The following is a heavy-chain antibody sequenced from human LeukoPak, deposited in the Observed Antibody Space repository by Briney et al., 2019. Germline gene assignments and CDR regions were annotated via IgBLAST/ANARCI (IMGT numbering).Heavy chain of an antibody. CDR2: IYYSGST. J-gene: IGHJ4*02. V-gene: IGHV4-59*01. Sequence: SETLSLTCTVSGGSLSDYYWTWVRQPPGKGLEWIGYIYYSGSTNYNPSLKSRVTVSVDTSKTQFSLRLTSVTAADTAVYYCARDLNWETYWGQGTLVSVSS. CDR3: ARDLNWETY. D-gene: IGHD7-27*01. CDR1: GGSLSDYY.